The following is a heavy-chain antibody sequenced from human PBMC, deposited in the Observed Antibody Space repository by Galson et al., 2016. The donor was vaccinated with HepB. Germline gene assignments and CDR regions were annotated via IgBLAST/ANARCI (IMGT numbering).Heavy chain of an antibody. Sequence: SLRLSCAASDFTFSGRWMHWVRQVPGKGLVWVSYINADGTSTTYADSVKGRFTISRDISKNTLYLQMNSLRAEDTAVYYCVRVGSSWYDPYYYYMDVWGKGTTVTVSS. J-gene: IGHJ6*03. CDR3: VRVGSSWYDPYYYYMDV. V-gene: IGHV3-74*01. D-gene: IGHD6-13*01. CDR1: DFTFSGRW. CDR2: INADGTST.